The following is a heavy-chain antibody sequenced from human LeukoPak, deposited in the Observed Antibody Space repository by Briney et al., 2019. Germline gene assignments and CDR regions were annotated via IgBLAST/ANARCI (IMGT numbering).Heavy chain of an antibody. J-gene: IGHJ4*02. V-gene: IGHV3-21*01. CDR1: GFTFSTYS. D-gene: IGHD3-10*01. Sequence: GGSLRLSCAASGFTFSTYSMNWVRQAPGKGLEWVSCISSSSNYIYYADSVKGRFTISRDNAKNSLYLQMNSLRAEDTAVYYCARDLYGSGIVIDYWGQGTLVTVSS. CDR2: ISSSSNYI. CDR3: ARDLYGSGIVIDY.